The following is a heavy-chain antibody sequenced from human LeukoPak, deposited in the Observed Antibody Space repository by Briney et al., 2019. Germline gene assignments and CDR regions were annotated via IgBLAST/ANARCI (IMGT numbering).Heavy chain of an antibody. J-gene: IGHJ5*02. D-gene: IGHD3-9*01. Sequence: GASVKVSCKASGGTFSSYAISWVRQAPGQGLEWMGRIIPIFGTANYAQKFQGRVTITTDESTSTAYMELSSLRSEDTAVYYCARDIRYFDWLSTHWFDPWGQGALVTVSS. V-gene: IGHV1-69*05. CDR3: ARDIRYFDWLSTHWFDP. CDR1: GGTFSSYA. CDR2: IIPIFGTA.